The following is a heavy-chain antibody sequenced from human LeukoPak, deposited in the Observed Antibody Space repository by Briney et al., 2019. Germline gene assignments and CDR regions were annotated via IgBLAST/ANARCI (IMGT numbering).Heavy chain of an antibody. J-gene: IGHJ4*02. CDR1: GDIFSSNSAA. CDR3: ARLGSGSNY. CDR2: TYYRSKWYT. D-gene: IGHD3-10*01. V-gene: IGHV6-1*01. Sequence: SQTLSLTCAISGDIFSSNSAAWIWIRQSPSRGLEWLGRTYYRSKWYTEYAVSVKSRITINPDTSKNQFSLQLSSVNPEDTAVYYCARLGSGSNYWGQGTLVTVSS.